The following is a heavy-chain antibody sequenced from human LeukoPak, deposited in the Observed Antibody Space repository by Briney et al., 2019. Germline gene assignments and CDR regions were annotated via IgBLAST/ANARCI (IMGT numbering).Heavy chain of an antibody. J-gene: IGHJ4*02. CDR2: ISGSGGST. V-gene: IGHV3-23*01. Sequence: PGGSLRLSCAASGFTFSSYAMSWVRQAPGKGLEWVSAISGSGGSTYYADSVKGRFTISRDNSKNTLCLQMNSLRAEDTAVYYCAKGGGLGTYYFDYWGQGTLVTVSS. D-gene: IGHD7-27*01. CDR3: AKGGGLGTYYFDY. CDR1: GFTFSSYA.